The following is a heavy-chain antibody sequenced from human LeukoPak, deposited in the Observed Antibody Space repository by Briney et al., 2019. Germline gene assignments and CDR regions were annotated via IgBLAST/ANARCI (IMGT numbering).Heavy chain of an antibody. D-gene: IGHD3-22*01. Sequence: GGSLRLSCAASGFTFSSYWMSWVRQAPGKGLEGGANIKQDGREKYYVRSVKGRFTISRDNSKNTLYLQMNSLRGEDTAVYYCAKNNYYASSGPDDSWGQGTLVPVSS. CDR1: GFTFSSYW. J-gene: IGHJ4*02. V-gene: IGHV3-7*03. CDR2: IKQDGREK. CDR3: AKNNYYASSGPDDS.